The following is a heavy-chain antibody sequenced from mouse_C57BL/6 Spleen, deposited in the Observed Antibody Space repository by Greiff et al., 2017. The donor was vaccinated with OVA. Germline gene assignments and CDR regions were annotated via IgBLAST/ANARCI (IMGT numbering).Heavy chain of an antibody. D-gene: IGHD1-1*01. CDR3: ARWGYYGDYFDY. CDR2: IYPSDSET. CDR1: GYTFTSYW. V-gene: IGHV1-61*01. J-gene: IGHJ2*01. Sequence: QVHVKQPGAELVRPGSSVKLSCKASGYTFTSYWMDWVKQRPGQGLEWIGNIYPSDSETHYNQKFKDKATLTVDKSSSTAYMQLSSLTSEDSAVYCCARWGYYGDYFDYWGQGTTLTVSS.